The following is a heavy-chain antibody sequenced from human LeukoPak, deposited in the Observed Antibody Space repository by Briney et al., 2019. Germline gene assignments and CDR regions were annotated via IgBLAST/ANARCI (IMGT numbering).Heavy chain of an antibody. CDR3: ARQREGKNWFDP. Sequence: SETLSLTCAVYGGSFSGYYWSWIRQPPGKGLEWIGKINHSGSTNYNPSLKSRVTISVDTSKNQFSLKLSSVTAADTAVYYCARQREGKNWFDPWGQGTLVTVSS. CDR1: GGSFSGYY. J-gene: IGHJ5*02. CDR2: INHSGST. V-gene: IGHV4-34*01. D-gene: IGHD1-26*01.